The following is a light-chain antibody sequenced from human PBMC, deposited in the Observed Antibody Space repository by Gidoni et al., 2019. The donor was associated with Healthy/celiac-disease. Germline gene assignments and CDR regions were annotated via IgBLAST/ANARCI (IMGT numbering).Light chain of an antibody. V-gene: IGLV2-11*01. CDR2: DVS. CDR1: TSDVVGYNY. CDR3: CSYAGSYNEV. J-gene: IGLJ2*01. Sequence: QSALTQPRSVSGSPGQSVTISCTGTTSDVVGYNYVSWYQQHPGKAPKLMIYDVSKRPSGVHDRFSGSKSGNTASLTSSGLQAEDEADYYCCSYAGSYNEVFGGGTKLTVL.